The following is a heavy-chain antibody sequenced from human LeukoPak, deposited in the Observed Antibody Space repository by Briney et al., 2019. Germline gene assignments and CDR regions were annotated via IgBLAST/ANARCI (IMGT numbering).Heavy chain of an antibody. CDR3: ASYCGLDY. Sequence: SGGSLRLSCAASGFTVINNYMSWVRQAPGKGLEWVSLIYSGGSTYYADSVKGRFTISRDNSKNTLYLQMNSLRADDTAVYYCASYCGLDYWGQGTLVTVSS. CDR2: IYSGGST. J-gene: IGHJ4*02. D-gene: IGHD2-21*01. CDR1: GFTVINNY. V-gene: IGHV3-53*01.